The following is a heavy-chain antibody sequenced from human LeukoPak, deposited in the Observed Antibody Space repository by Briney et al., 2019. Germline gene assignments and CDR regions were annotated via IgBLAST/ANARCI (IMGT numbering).Heavy chain of an antibody. Sequence: GGSLRLSCAASGFTFSSNVMSWVRQAPGKGLEWVSSISGSGGSTYYADSVKGRFTISRDNSKNTLYMQMNSLRAEDTALYYCAARSGISPYYIDYWGQGTLVTVSS. CDR3: AARSGISPYYIDY. D-gene: IGHD1-26*01. J-gene: IGHJ4*02. CDR1: GFTFSSNV. V-gene: IGHV3-23*01. CDR2: ISGSGGST.